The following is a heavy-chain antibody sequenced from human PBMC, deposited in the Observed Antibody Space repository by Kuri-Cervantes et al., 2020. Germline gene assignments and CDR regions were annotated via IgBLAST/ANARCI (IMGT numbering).Heavy chain of an antibody. D-gene: IGHD6-19*01. CDR2: ISSSGSTI. CDR1: VFTFSDYY. J-gene: IGHJ3*02. CDR3: ARDRGLSSGWDPGAFDI. Sequence: LSLTCAASVFTFSDYYMSWIRQAPGKGLEWVSYISSSGSTIYYADSVKGRFTISRENSKNTLYLQMGSLRAEDMAVYYCARDRGLSSGWDPGAFDIWGQGTMVTVSS. V-gene: IGHV3-11*04.